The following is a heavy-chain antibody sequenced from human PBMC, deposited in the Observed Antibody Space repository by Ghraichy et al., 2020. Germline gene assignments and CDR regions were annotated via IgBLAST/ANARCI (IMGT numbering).Heavy chain of an antibody. J-gene: IGHJ4*02. CDR3: ARGSEGWYSTVYYFDY. CDR1: GGSISSGSYY. D-gene: IGHD6-19*01. Sequence: SETLSLTCTVSGGSISSGSYYWSWIRQPAGKGLEWIGRIYTSGSTNYNPSLKSRVTISVDTSKNQFSLKLSSVTAADTAVYYCARGSEGWYSTVYYFDYWGQGTLLTVSP. V-gene: IGHV4-61*02. CDR2: IYTSGST.